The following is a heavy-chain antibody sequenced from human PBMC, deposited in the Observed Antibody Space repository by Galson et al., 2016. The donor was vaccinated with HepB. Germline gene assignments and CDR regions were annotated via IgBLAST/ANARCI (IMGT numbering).Heavy chain of an antibody. J-gene: IGHJ4*02. V-gene: IGHV3-48*02. Sequence: SLRLSCAASGFSFSTYHMNWVRPAPGKGLEWVSYITTSSNTIHYADSVKGRFTISRDNARNSLYRQMNSLRDEDTAVYYCARFVEPDSSFDFWGQGTLVTVSS. D-gene: IGHD6-6*01. CDR3: ARFVEPDSSFDF. CDR2: ITTSSNTI. CDR1: GFSFSTYH.